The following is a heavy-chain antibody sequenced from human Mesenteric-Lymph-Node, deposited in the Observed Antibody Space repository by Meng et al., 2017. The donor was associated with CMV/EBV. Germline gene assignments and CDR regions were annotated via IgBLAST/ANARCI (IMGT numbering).Heavy chain of an antibody. CDR3: ARGLRWELPLGY. D-gene: IGHD1-26*01. Sequence: GESLKISCAASGFTFSSYAMSWVRQAPGEGPEWVSAISDSGRYTYYADSVKGRFTISRDISKNTLHLQMISLRAEDTALYYCARGLRWELPLGYWGQGTLVTVSS. CDR2: ISDSGRYT. CDR1: GFTFSSYA. J-gene: IGHJ4*02. V-gene: IGHV3-23*01.